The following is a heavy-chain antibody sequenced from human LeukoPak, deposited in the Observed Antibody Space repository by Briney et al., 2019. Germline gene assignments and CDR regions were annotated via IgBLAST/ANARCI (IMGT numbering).Heavy chain of an antibody. J-gene: IGHJ4*02. CDR2: IRQDGTDK. D-gene: IGHD3-16*02. V-gene: IGHV3-7*01. CDR3: ARTTSDYDYVWGSYRPYYFDY. Sequence: GGSLRLSCAASGFTFSSYAMSWVRQAPGKGLEWVAIIRQDGTDKYYADSVKGRFTISRDNAKNSLYLQMNSLRAEDTAVYYCARTTSDYDYVWGSYRPYYFDYWGQGTLVTVSS. CDR1: GFTFSSYA.